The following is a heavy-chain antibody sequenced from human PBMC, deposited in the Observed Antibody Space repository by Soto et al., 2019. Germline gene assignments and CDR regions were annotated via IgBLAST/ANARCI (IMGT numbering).Heavy chain of an antibody. D-gene: IGHD6-13*01. J-gene: IGHJ4*02. Sequence: SETLSLTCTVSGGSISSYYWSWIRQPPGKGLEWIGYIYYSGSTNYNPSLKSRVTISVDTSKNQFSLKLSSVTAADTAVYYCARFETAAGYFDYWGQGTLVTVS. V-gene: IGHV4-59*01. CDR2: IYYSGST. CDR1: GGSISSYY. CDR3: ARFETAAGYFDY.